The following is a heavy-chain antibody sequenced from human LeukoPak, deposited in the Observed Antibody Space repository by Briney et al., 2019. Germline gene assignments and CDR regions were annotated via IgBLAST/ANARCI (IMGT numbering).Heavy chain of an antibody. D-gene: IGHD2-15*01. Sequence: GGSLRLSCAASGFTFSSYAMTWVRQAPGKGLEWVSTISDSGGSTYYADSVKGRFTNSRDNSKNTLYLQMNSLRAEDTTVYYCARVVTPLEYCSGGSCHLRTSAAFDIWGQGTMVTVSS. CDR3: ARVVTPLEYCSGGSCHLRTSAAFDI. CDR2: ISDSGGST. J-gene: IGHJ3*02. V-gene: IGHV3-23*01. CDR1: GFTFSSYA.